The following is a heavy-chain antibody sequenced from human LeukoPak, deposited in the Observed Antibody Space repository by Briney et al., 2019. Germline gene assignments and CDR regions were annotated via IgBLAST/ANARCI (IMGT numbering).Heavy chain of an antibody. CDR3: ARVYDDYSNYGSFFDS. D-gene: IGHD4-11*01. J-gene: IGHJ4*02. Sequence: PSETLSLTCTVSGGSISSYYWSWIRQPPGKGLEWIGYVFHSGSTNYNPSLKSRVTISVDTSKNQFSLKLTSVTAADTAVYYCARVYDDYSNYGSFFDSWGQGTLVTVSS. CDR2: VFHSGST. CDR1: GGSISSYY. V-gene: IGHV4-59*08.